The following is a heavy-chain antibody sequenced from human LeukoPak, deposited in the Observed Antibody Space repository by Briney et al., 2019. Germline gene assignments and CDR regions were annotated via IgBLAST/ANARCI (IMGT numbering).Heavy chain of an antibody. CDR1: GYTFTSYG. J-gene: IGHJ4*02. CDR3: ARERELLWFGELNDY. D-gene: IGHD3-10*01. Sequence: ASVKVSCKASGYTFTSYGISWVRQAPGQGLEWMGWTSAYNGNTNYAQKLQGRVTMTTDTSTSTAYMELRSLRSDDTAVYYCARERELLWFGELNDYWGQGTLVTVSS. V-gene: IGHV1-18*01. CDR2: TSAYNGNT.